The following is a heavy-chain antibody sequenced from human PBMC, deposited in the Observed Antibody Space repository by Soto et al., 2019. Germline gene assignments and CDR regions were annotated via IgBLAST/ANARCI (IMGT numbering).Heavy chain of an antibody. CDR1: GGTFSSYA. J-gene: IGHJ4*02. Sequence: QVQLVQSGAEVKKPGSSVKVSCKASGGTFSSYAISWVRQAPGQGLEWMGGIIPIFGTANYAQKFQGRVKITADESTSTAYRELSSLRSEDTAVYYCATGDYDYVWGSYHHFDYWGQGTLVTVSS. CDR2: IIPIFGTA. CDR3: ATGDYDYVWGSYHHFDY. V-gene: IGHV1-69*01. D-gene: IGHD3-16*02.